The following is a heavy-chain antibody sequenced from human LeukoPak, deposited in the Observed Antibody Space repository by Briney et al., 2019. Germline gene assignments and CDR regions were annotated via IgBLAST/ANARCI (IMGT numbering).Heavy chain of an antibody. CDR2: IYPGDSET. Sequence: GESLKISCKGSGYSFTSYWIGWVRQMPGKGLEWMGIIYPGDSETRYSPSFEGQVTISADKTISTAYLQWSSLKASDTAMYYCARHGTDYDFWSGYYNYYYYMDVWGKGTTVTVSS. V-gene: IGHV5-51*01. D-gene: IGHD3-3*01. CDR3: ARHGTDYDFWSGYYNYYYYMDV. CDR1: GYSFTSYW. J-gene: IGHJ6*03.